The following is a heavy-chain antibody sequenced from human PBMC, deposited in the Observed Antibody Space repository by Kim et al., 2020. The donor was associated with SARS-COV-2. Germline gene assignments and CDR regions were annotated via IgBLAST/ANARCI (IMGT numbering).Heavy chain of an antibody. Sequence: SETLSLTCAVYGGSFSGYYWSWIRQPPGKGLEWIGEINHSGSTNYNPSLKSRVTISVDTSKNQFSLKLSSVTAADTAVYYCARGLYYDSSGYHNWFDPWGQGTLVTVSS. CDR2: INHSGST. CDR1: GGSFSGYY. D-gene: IGHD3-22*01. J-gene: IGHJ5*02. V-gene: IGHV4-34*01. CDR3: ARGLYYDSSGYHNWFDP.